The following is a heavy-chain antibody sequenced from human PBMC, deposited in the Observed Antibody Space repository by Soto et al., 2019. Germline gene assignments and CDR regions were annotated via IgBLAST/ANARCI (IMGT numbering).Heavy chain of an antibody. CDR1: GYNFTTYW. Sequence: PGVSLKISCKGSGYNFTTYWLSWVRQMPGKGLEWMGRNDPSDSYTNYSPSFQGHVTFSADTSISTAYPQWTSLKASDTAMYYCARSIRGYYGMDVWGQGTTVTVSS. CDR2: NDPSDSYT. J-gene: IGHJ6*02. CDR3: ARSIRGYYGMDV. V-gene: IGHV5-10-1*01. D-gene: IGHD3-16*01.